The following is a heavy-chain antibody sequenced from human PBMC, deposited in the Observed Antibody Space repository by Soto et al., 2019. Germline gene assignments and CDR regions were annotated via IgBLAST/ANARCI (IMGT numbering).Heavy chain of an antibody. D-gene: IGHD5-18*01. CDR2: TSASGDST. J-gene: IGHJ4*02. CDR3: AKDLDVDTPMAFDY. Sequence: GGSLRLSCAASGFTFNNYAMSWVRQAPGKGLEWVSATSASGDSTYYADSVKGRFTISRDNSRNALYLQMYSLRAEDSAVYYCAKDLDVDTPMAFDYWGPGTLVTVSS. V-gene: IGHV3-23*01. CDR1: GFTFNNYA.